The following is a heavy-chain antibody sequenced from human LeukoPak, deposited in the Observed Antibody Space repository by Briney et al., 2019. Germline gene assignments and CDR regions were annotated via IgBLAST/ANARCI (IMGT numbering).Heavy chain of an antibody. CDR2: IKSDGSTT. D-gene: IGHD6-13*01. J-gene: IGHJ3*02. CDR3: ARESGYRGLAFDI. CDR1: GFTFSTYW. Sequence: GGSLRLSCAASGFTFSTYWMPWVRQAPGMGLVWVSRIKSDGSTTNYADSVKGRFTISRDNAKNTLYLQMNSLRAEDTAVYYCARESGYRGLAFDIWGQGTMVTVSS. V-gene: IGHV3-74*01.